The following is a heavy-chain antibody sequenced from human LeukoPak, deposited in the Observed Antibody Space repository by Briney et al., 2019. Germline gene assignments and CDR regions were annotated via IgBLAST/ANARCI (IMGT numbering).Heavy chain of an antibody. D-gene: IGHD6-19*01. CDR1: GFAFSSQA. J-gene: IGHJ4*02. CDR3: AKDARRTSGWYFFDY. V-gene: IGHV3-23*01. CDR2: MSDSGSIT. Sequence: WGSLRLSCAASGFAFSSQAMGWVRQAPGKGLEWVSVMSDSGSITYYADSVKGRFTISRDNSKNSLFLQMNSLRAEDTAVYYCAKDARRTSGWYFFDYWGRGSLVTVSS.